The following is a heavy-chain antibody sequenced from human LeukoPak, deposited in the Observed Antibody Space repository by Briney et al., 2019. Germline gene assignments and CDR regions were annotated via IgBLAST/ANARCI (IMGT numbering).Heavy chain of an antibody. J-gene: IGHJ3*02. CDR1: GGSISIYY. Sequence: KTSETLSLTCTVSGGSISIYYWSWIRQPAGKGLEWIGRIYTSGSTNYNPSLKSRVTMSVDTSKNQFSLKLSSVTAADTAVYYCARDYTWENTYYYDSSGYFAYDIWGQGTMVTVSS. V-gene: IGHV4-4*07. CDR2: IYTSGST. CDR3: ARDYTWENTYYYDSSGYFAYDI. D-gene: IGHD3-22*01.